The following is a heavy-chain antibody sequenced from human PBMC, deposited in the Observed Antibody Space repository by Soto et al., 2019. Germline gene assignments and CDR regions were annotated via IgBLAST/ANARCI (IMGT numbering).Heavy chain of an antibody. V-gene: IGHV4-4*07. CDR2: IYSSGST. J-gene: IGHJ5*02. CDR1: GGSIIGYD. D-gene: IGHD2-15*01. Sequence: PSETLSLTCTVSGGSIIGYDGTWIWKHAGKGLEYIGRIYSSGSTNFSPSLKSRVAMSVDTSKNQFSLKLTSMTVADTAIYYCARGQHSGGPYRWLDPWGQGTLVTVSS. CDR3: ARGQHSGGPYRWLDP.